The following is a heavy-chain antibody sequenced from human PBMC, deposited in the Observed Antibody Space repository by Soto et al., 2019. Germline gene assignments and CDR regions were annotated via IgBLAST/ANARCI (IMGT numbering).Heavy chain of an antibody. J-gene: IGHJ4*02. CDR3: AKPVYGSGSPDY. Sequence: GASVKVSCKASGYTFTSYGISWVRQAPGQGLEWMGWISAYNGNTNYAQKLQGRVTMTTDTSTSTAYMELRSLRAEDTAIYYCAKPVYGSGSPDYWGQGTLVTVSS. V-gene: IGHV1-18*01. CDR1: GYTFTSYG. D-gene: IGHD3-10*01. CDR2: ISAYNGNT.